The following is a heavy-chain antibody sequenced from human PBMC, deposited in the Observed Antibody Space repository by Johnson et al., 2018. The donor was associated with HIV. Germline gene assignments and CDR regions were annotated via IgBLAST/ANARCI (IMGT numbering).Heavy chain of an antibody. Sequence: QMLLVESGGGVVQPGRSLRLSCAASGFSFRNYGMHWVRQAPGKGLEWVSLIWYDGITKYYTDSVKGRFTISRDTSENTLYLQMNSLRAEDTAVYYCAKDCGDYGAILGAFDVWGQGTMVTVSS. CDR2: IWYDGITK. CDR3: AKDCGDYGAILGAFDV. D-gene: IGHD4-17*01. J-gene: IGHJ3*01. V-gene: IGHV3-33*06. CDR1: GFSFRNYG.